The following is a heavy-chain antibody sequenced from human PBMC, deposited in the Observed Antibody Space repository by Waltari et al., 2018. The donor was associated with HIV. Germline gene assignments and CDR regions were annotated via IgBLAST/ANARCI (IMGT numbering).Heavy chain of an antibody. V-gene: IGHV1-69*12. CDR3: ARVQWELPYYYYGMDV. CDR1: GGTVSSHA. Sequence: QVQLVQSGAEVKKPGSSVKVSCKASGGTVSSHAISWVRQAPGQGLEWMGGIIPIFGTANYAQKFQGRVTITADESTSTAYMELSSLRSEDTAVYYCARVQWELPYYYYGMDVWGQGTTVTVSS. J-gene: IGHJ6*02. D-gene: IGHD1-26*01. CDR2: IIPIFGTA.